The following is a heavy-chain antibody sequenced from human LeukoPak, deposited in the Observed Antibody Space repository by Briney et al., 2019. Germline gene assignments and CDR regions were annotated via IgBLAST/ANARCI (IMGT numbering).Heavy chain of an antibody. CDR2: IWYDGSNK. J-gene: IGHJ4*02. V-gene: IGHV3-33*01. CDR3: ARGIAVAGTSFFDY. CDR1: GFTFSSYG. Sequence: GGSLRLSCAASGFTFSSYGMHWVRQAPGKGLEWVAVIWYDGSNKYYADSVKGRFTISRDNSKNTLYLQMNSLRAEDTAVYYCARGIAVAGTSFFDYWGQGTLVTVSS. D-gene: IGHD6-19*01.